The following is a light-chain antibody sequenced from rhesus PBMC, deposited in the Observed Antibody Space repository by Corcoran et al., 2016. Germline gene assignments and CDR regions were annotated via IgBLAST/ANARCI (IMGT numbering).Light chain of an antibody. V-gene: IGKV1-94*01. J-gene: IGKJ3*01. CDR1: QGINNE. CDR3: LQDYNTPFP. CDR2: TAS. Sequence: DIQMTQSPTSLSASVGDRVTVTCRASQGINNELSWYKQKPGKAPTLLIHTASTLQTGVSSRFSGSGSGTDYTLTISSLQPEDVATYYCLQDYNTPFPFGPGTKLHIK.